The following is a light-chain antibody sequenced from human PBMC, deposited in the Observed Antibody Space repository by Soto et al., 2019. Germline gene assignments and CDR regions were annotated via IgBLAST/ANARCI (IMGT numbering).Light chain of an antibody. CDR2: EVN. J-gene: IGLJ2*01. Sequence: QSALTQPPSASGSPGQSVTISCTGTSSDIGGYNSVSWYQQHPGKAPKLMIYEVNKRPSGVPDRVSGSKSGNSASLTVSGLQAEDEADYYCSSSAGSNNIVVFGGGTKLTAL. CDR1: SSDIGGYNS. V-gene: IGLV2-8*01. CDR3: SSSAGSNNIVV.